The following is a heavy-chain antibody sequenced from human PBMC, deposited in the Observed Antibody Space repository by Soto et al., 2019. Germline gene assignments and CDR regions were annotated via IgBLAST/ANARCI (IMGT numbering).Heavy chain of an antibody. D-gene: IGHD2-15*01. CDR1: GGSISSYY. V-gene: IGHV4-59*08. CDR3: ATSPYCSGGSCYET. CDR2: IYYSGST. Sequence: QVQLQESGPGLVKPSETLSLTCTVSGGSISSYYWSWIRQPPGKGLEWIGYIYYSGSTNYNPSLKSRVTISVDTSKNQFSLKLSSVTAADTAVYYCATSPYCSGGSCYETWGQGTLVTVSS. J-gene: IGHJ5*02.